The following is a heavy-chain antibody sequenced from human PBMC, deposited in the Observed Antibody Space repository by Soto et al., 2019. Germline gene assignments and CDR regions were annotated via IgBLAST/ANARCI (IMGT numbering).Heavy chain of an antibody. CDR1: GFTFSSYS. V-gene: IGHV3-21*01. D-gene: IGHD2-2*01. CDR3: ARDHSIVVVPAAQTPPYYYYGMDV. J-gene: IGHJ6*02. Sequence: GSLRLSCAASGFTFSSYSMNWVRQAPGKGLEWVSSISSSSSYIYYADSVKGRFTISRDNAKNSLYLQMNSLRAEDTAVYYCARDHSIVVVPAAQTPPYYYYGMDVWGQGTTVTVSS. CDR2: ISSSSSYI.